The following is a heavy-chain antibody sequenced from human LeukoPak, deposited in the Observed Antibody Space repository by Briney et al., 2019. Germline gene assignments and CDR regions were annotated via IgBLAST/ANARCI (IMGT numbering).Heavy chain of an antibody. Sequence: GGSLRLSCAASGFTFSSYAMSGVRQAPGKGLEWVSAISGSGGSTYYADSVKGRFTISRDNAKNSLYLQMNSLRAEDTAVYYCAREPQDTIFRRYGMDVWGKGTTVTVSS. V-gene: IGHV3-23*01. CDR2: ISGSGGST. J-gene: IGHJ6*04. D-gene: IGHD3-9*01. CDR3: AREPQDTIFRRYGMDV. CDR1: GFTFSSYA.